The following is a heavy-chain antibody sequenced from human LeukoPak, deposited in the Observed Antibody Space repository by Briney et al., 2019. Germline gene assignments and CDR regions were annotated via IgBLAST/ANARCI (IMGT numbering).Heavy chain of an antibody. CDR2: IVVGSGNT. J-gene: IGHJ4*02. Sequence: GTSVKVSCKASGLTFTSSAIQWVRQARGQRLEWIGWIVVGSGNTNYAQKFQERVTITRDMSTSTAYMELSSLRSEDTAVYYCAADGGSGSGLDYWGQGTLVTVSS. V-gene: IGHV1-58*02. CDR1: GLTFTSSA. D-gene: IGHD3-3*01. CDR3: AADGGSGSGLDY.